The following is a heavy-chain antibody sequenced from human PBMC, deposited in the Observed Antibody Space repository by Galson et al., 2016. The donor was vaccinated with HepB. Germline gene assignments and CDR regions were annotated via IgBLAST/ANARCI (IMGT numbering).Heavy chain of an antibody. Sequence: SLRLSCAASGFTFSSYSLNWVRQAPGKGLEWVSYIGSRSSPIHYADSVKGRFTISRDNAKNSLYLQMNSLRDEDTAVYYCARVDEGYYYLIDYWGQATLVTVSS. J-gene: IGHJ4*02. CDR2: IGSRSSPI. D-gene: IGHD3-22*01. CDR3: ARVDEGYYYLIDY. CDR1: GFTFSSYS. V-gene: IGHV3-48*02.